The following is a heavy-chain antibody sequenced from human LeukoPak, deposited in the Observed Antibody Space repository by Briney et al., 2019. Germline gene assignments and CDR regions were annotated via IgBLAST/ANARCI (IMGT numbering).Heavy chain of an antibody. CDR3: ARGHYYDSSGYYYFDY. V-gene: IGHV1-69*13. CDR1: GGTFSSYA. D-gene: IGHD3-22*01. J-gene: IGHJ4*02. Sequence: ASVKVSCKASGGTFSSYAISWVRQAPGQGLEWMGGIIPIFGTANYAQKFQGRVTITADESTSTAYMELSSLRSEDTAVYYCARGHYYDSSGYYYFDYWGQGTLVTVSS. CDR2: IIPIFGTA.